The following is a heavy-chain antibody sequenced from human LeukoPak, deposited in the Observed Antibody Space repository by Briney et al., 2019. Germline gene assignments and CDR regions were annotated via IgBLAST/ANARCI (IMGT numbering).Heavy chain of an antibody. CDR1: GGSISSYY. CDR3: ARPKSSGWYLDFDP. J-gene: IGHJ5*02. Sequence: PSETLSLTCTVSGGSISSYYWSWIRQPAGKGLEWTGRIYTSGSTNYNPSLKSRVTISVDTSKNQFSLKLSSVTAADTAVYYCARPKSSGWYLDFDPWGQGTLVTVSS. V-gene: IGHV4-4*07. D-gene: IGHD6-19*01. CDR2: IYTSGST.